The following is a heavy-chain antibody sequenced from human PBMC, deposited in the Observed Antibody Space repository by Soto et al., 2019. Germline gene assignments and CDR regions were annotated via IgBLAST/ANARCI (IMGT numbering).Heavy chain of an antibody. CDR1: GGSISSGGYY. Sequence: QVQLQESGPGLVKPSQTLSLTCTVSGGSISSGGYYWSWIRQHPGKGLEWIGYIYYSGSTYYNPSLKSRVTISVDTSKNQCARKLSSVTAADTAVYYCARGVVPAASYYNWFDPWGQGTLVTVSS. CDR3: ARGVVPAASYYNWFDP. D-gene: IGHD2-2*01. CDR2: IYYSGST. J-gene: IGHJ5*02. V-gene: IGHV4-31*03.